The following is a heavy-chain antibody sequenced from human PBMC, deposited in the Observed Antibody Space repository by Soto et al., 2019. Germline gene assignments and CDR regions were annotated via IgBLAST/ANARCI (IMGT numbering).Heavy chain of an antibody. Sequence: GASVKVSCKASGYTFTSYAMHWVRQAPGQRLEWMGWINAGNGNTKYSQMFQGRVTITRDTSASTAYMELSSLRSEGTAVYYCASSYYYDSSGYSSLYYYYGMDVWGQGTTVTVSS. CDR3: ASSYYYDSSGYSSLYYYYGMDV. CDR1: GYTFTSYA. D-gene: IGHD3-22*01. J-gene: IGHJ6*02. CDR2: INAGNGNT. V-gene: IGHV1-3*01.